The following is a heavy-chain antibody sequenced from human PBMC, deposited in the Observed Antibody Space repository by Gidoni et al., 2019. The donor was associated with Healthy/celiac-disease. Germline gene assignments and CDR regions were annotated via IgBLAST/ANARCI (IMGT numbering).Heavy chain of an antibody. Sequence: QVQLVQSGAEAKTPGASVKVSCKASGYTFTGYYMHGVRQAPGHGLEWMGWINPNSGGTNYAQKFQGRVTMTRDTSISTAYMELSRLRSDDTAVYYCARSLSSSGLSFDPWGQGTLVTVSS. J-gene: IGHJ5*02. CDR1: GYTFTGYY. CDR2: INPNSGGT. D-gene: IGHD6-13*01. CDR3: ARSLSSSGLSFDP. V-gene: IGHV1-2*02.